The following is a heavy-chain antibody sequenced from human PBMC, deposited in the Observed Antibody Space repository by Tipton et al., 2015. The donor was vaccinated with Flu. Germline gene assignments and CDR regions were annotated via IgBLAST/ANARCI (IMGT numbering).Heavy chain of an antibody. D-gene: IGHD4-17*01. CDR3: ARGVGDFQNWFDP. Sequence: GSLRLSCAASGFTFSSYWMHWVRQAPGKGPVWVSRINSDGSSTSYADSVKGRFTISRDNAKNTLYLQMNSLRAEDTAVYYCARGVGDFQNWFDPWGQGTLVTVSS. V-gene: IGHV3-74*01. CDR2: INSDGSST. J-gene: IGHJ5*02. CDR1: GFTFSSYW.